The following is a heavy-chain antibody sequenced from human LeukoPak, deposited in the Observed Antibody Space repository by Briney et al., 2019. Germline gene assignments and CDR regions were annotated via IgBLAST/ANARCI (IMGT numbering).Heavy chain of an antibody. CDR2: IYSGGDT. V-gene: IGHV3-66*01. J-gene: IGHJ3*02. Sequence: GGSLRLSCAASGFTVSSNYMSWVRQTPGRGLEWLSIIYSGGDTYYPDSLKGRFTISRDNSKNTLYLQMNSLRAEDTAVYYCARVAATASSDAFDIWGQGTMVTVSS. CDR3: ARVAATASSDAFDI. CDR1: GFTVSSNY. D-gene: IGHD2-21*02.